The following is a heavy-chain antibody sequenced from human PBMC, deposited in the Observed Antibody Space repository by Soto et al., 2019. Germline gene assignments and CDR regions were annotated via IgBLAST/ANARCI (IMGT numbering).Heavy chain of an antibody. CDR2: IYYRGST. CDR1: GGSISSHY. CDR3: ARDGREASGMDV. D-gene: IGHD1-26*01. Sequence: SETLSLTCTVSGGSISSHYWSWVRQAPGKGLEWIGHIYYRGSTNYNPSLRSRSTISVDTSENQFSLKLNSVTTADTAVYYCARDGREASGMDVWGQGTKVTVSS. J-gene: IGHJ6*02. V-gene: IGHV4-59*11.